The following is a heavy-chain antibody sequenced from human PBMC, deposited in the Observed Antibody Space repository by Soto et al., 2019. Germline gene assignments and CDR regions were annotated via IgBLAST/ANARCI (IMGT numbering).Heavy chain of an antibody. J-gene: IGHJ4*02. CDR2: TYYRSKWYN. D-gene: IGHD3-10*01. Sequence: SGPLYLCCSSSWDSFSSNSAAFNSIRHSRSRCLDCLGRTYYRSKWYNDYAVSVKSRITINPDTSKNQFSLQLNSVTPEDTAVYYCAREGILWFAELLYYFHSLGLDYWGQGTLVTVS. CDR3: AREGILWFAELLYYFHSLGLDY. CDR1: WDSFSSNSAA. V-gene: IGHV6-1*01.